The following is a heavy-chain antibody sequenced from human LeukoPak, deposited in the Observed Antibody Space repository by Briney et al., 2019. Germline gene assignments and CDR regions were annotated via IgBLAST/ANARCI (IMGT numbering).Heavy chain of an antibody. CDR3: AKDNRPLYSSGWYYFDY. J-gene: IGHJ4*02. CDR1: GFTFDDYA. Sequence: GRSLRLSCAASGFTFDDYAMHWVRQAPGKGLVWVSGISWNSGSIGYADSVKGRFTISRDNAKNSLYLQMNSLRAEDTALYYCAKDNRPLYSSGWYYFDYWGQGTLVTVSS. D-gene: IGHD6-19*01. V-gene: IGHV3-9*01. CDR2: ISWNSGSI.